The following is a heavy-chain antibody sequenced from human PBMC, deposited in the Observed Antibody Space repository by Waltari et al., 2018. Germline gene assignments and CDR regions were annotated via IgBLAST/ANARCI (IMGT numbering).Heavy chain of an antibody. Sequence: QVQLQQWGAGLLKPSATLSLTCAVYGGSFSAYYWGWIRQPPGKGLEWIGAIKRRGVTNYNPSRESRVAVSGDTSKNHFSLRLNSMTAADTAVYYCARGGGTVVTSRSDGFDIWGQGTMVTVSS. D-gene: IGHD2-21*02. V-gene: IGHV4-34*01. CDR3: ARGGGTVVTSRSDGFDI. CDR2: IKRRGVT. CDR1: GGSFSAYY. J-gene: IGHJ3*02.